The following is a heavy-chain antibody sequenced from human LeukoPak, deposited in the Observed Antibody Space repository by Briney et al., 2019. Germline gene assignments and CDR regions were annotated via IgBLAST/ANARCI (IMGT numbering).Heavy chain of an antibody. J-gene: IGHJ4*02. V-gene: IGHV4-34*01. Sequence: SETLSLTCAVYGGSFSGYYWSWIRQPPGKGLEWIGEINHSGSTNYNPSLKSRVTISVDTSKNQFSLKLSSVTAADTAVYYCARDEAGYYFGYWGQGTLVTVSS. CDR2: INHSGST. CDR3: ARDEAGYYFGY. CDR1: GGSFSGYY. D-gene: IGHD3-3*01.